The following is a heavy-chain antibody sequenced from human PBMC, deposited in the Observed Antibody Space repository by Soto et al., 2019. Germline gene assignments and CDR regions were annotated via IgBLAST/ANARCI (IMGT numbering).Heavy chain of an antibody. Sequence: QVQLVESGGGVVQPGRSLRLSCAASGFTFSNYGMHWVRQTPGKGLEWVAVISYDGSHEFYTDSVKGRFTISRDNSKNTVYLQMSSLKIEDRAMYYCAKDPKCCTIGSHFLDNWFDPWGQGTLVTVSS. V-gene: IGHV3-30*18. D-gene: IGHD2-8*01. CDR2: ISYDGSHE. CDR3: AKDPKCCTIGSHFLDNWFDP. CDR1: GFTFSNYG. J-gene: IGHJ5*02.